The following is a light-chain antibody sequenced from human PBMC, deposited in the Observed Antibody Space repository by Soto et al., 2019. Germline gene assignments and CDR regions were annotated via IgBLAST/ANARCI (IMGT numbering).Light chain of an antibody. J-gene: IGLJ1*01. Sequence: QSVLAQPPSVSGAPGQRVTISCTGSSSNIGAGYDVHWYQQRPGTAPKLLIFGNISRPSGVPDRFSGSKSGTSATLGITGFQTGDEADYYCGSWDSSLSAYVFGTGTKVTVL. CDR3: GSWDSSLSAYV. CDR2: GNI. CDR1: SSNIGAGYD. V-gene: IGLV1-40*01.